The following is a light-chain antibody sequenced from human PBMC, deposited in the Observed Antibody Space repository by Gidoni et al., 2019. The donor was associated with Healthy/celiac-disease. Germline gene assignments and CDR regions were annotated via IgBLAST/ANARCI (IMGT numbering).Light chain of an antibody. CDR3: GTWDSSLGGRGV. CDR1: SSNIGNNY. J-gene: IGLJ3*02. CDR2: DNN. Sequence: QSVLTQPPSVSAAPGQKVTISCSGSSSNIGNNYVSWYQQLPGTAPKLLIYDNNKRPSGIPDRFSGSKSGTSATLGITGLQTGDEADYYCGTWDSSLGGRGVFGGGTKLTVL. V-gene: IGLV1-51*01.